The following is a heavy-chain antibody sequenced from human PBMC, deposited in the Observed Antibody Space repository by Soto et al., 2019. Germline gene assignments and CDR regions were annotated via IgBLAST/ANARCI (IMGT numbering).Heavy chain of an antibody. D-gene: IGHD6-13*01. CDR1: GFTFSSYG. CDR3: AKEQQLAFDY. Sequence: GGSLILSCAASGFTFSSYGMHWVRQAPGKGLEWVAVISYDGSNKYYADSVKGRFTISRDNSKNTLYLQMNSLRAEDTAVYYCAKEQQLAFDYWGQGTLVTVSS. J-gene: IGHJ4*02. CDR2: ISYDGSNK. V-gene: IGHV3-30*18.